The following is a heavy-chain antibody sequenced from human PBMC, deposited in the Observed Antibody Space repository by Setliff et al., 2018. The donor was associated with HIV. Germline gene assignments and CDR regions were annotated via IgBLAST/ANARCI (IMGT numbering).Heavy chain of an antibody. CDR1: GYTFTSYY. Sequence: ASVKVSCKASGYTFTSYYIHWVRQAPGQGLEWMGIINTSVGNTDYAQKFQTRVTMTRDTSTSTVYMELSSLRCNDTAIYYCVRVAMIRGTIVGAFVIWGQGSMVNVSS. J-gene: IGHJ3*02. CDR3: VRVAMIRGTIVGAFVI. D-gene: IGHD3-10*01. V-gene: IGHV1-46*01. CDR2: INTSVGNT.